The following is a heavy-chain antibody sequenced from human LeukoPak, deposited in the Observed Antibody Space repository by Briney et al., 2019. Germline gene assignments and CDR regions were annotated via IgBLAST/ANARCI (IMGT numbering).Heavy chain of an antibody. CDR3: AKGSSSSRPYYFDH. V-gene: IGHV3-23*01. CDR2: ITDSGGDT. Sequence: GGSLRLSCAASGFTFSHYAMSWVRQAPGKGLEWVSAITDSGGDTYHADSVKGRLTISRDNSKNTLYLQMNSLRVDDTALYYCAKGSSSSRPYYFDHWGQGTLVTVSS. CDR1: GFTFSHYA. J-gene: IGHJ4*02. D-gene: IGHD6-6*01.